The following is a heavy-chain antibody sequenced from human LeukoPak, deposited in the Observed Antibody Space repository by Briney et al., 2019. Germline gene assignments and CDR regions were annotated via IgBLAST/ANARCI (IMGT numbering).Heavy chain of an antibody. CDR3: ARVSSSGWYAAYFDY. V-gene: IGHV3-74*01. D-gene: IGHD6-19*01. CDR1: GFTFSSYW. CDR2: INTDGSST. Sequence: GGSLRLSCAASGFTFSSYWMHWVRQAPGKGLVWVSRINTDGSSTSYADSVKGRFTISRGNAKNTLYLQMNTLRAEDTAVYYCARVSSSGWYAAYFDYWGQGTLVTVSS. J-gene: IGHJ4*02.